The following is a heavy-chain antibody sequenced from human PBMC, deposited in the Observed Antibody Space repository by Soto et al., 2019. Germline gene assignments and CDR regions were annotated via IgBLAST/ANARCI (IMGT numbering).Heavy chain of an antibody. CDR3: AMFEGRYSSSSRFVY. D-gene: IGHD6-6*01. V-gene: IGHV3-23*01. Sequence: PGGSLRLSCVASGFTFSTYAMSWVRQAPGRGLEWVSSISGSGTTTYDAEFVKGRFTVSRDNSKNTLYLQMNNLRAEDTALYYCAMFEGRYSSSSRFVYWGQGTLVTVSS. J-gene: IGHJ4*02. CDR2: ISGSGTTT. CDR1: GFTFSTYA.